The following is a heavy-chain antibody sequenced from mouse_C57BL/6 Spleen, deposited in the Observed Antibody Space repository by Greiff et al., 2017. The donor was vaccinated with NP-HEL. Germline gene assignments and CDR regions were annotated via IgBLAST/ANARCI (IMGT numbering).Heavy chain of an antibody. CDR2: IHPYSGST. Sequence: QVQLQQPGAELVKPGASVKLSCKASGYTFTSYWMHWVKQRPGQGLEWIGMIHPYSGSTNYNEKFKSKATLTVDKSSSTAYMQLSSLTSEDASVYDCARRAANWVWFAYWGKGTLVTVSA. D-gene: IGHD4-1*01. CDR1: GYTFTSYW. V-gene: IGHV1-64*01. J-gene: IGHJ3*01. CDR3: ARRAANWVWFAY.